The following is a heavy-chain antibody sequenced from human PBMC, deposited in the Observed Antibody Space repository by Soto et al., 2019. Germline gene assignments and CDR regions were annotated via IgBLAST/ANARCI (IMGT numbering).Heavy chain of an antibody. D-gene: IGHD2-2*01. CDR2: SRSKVHTYST. Sequence: EVQLVESGGGLVQPGGSLRLSCAVSGFSFSDHYMDWVRQAPGKGLEWVGRSRSKVHTYSTEYAASVRGRFTISRDDSENSLLLHMNSLKAEVTAVYYCVRGYQGFDTWGQGTLVTVSS. V-gene: IGHV3-72*01. CDR3: VRGYQGFDT. CDR1: GFSFSDHY. J-gene: IGHJ4*02.